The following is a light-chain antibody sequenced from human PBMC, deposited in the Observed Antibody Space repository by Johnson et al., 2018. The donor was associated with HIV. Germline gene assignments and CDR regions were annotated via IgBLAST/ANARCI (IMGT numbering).Light chain of an antibody. CDR3: ATWDASLSANV. CDR2: DND. J-gene: IGLJ1*01. V-gene: IGLV1-51*02. CDR1: TSNIGDHS. Sequence: QSVLTQPPSVSAAPGRWVTVSCSGTTSNIGDHSVSWFQHLPGAAPKLLIYDNDRRPSGVPDRFSGSQSAASATLDITGLQSGDEGDYYCATWDASLSANVFGPGTKVTVL.